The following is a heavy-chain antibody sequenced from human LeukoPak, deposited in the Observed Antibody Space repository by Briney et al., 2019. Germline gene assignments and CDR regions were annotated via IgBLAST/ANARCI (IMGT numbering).Heavy chain of an antibody. J-gene: IGHJ6*03. CDR3: ARVYLGAVAGLYYMDV. CDR1: GGTFSSYA. D-gene: IGHD6-19*01. CDR2: IIPIFGTA. Sequence: SVKVSCKASGGTFSSYAISWVRQAPGQGLEWMGGIIPIFGTANYAQKFQGRVTITADESTSTAYMELSSLRSEDTAVYYCARVYLGAVAGLYYMDVWGKGTTVTVSS. V-gene: IGHV1-69*13.